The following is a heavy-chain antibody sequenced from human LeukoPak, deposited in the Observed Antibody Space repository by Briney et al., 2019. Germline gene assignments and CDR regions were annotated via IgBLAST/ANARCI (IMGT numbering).Heavy chain of an antibody. CDR2: VRDKANTHTT. Sequence: GGSLRLSCAASGFTFSDHYMDWVRQAPGKGLEWVGRVRDKANTHTTEYAASVKGRFTVSRDHSKISLWLQMNSLKTEGTAVYFCARGSKQQLPRDYHYGMHVWGPGTTVTVPS. D-gene: IGHD6-13*01. V-gene: IGHV3-72*01. CDR3: ARGSKQQLPRDYHYGMHV. J-gene: IGHJ6*02. CDR1: GFTFSDHY.